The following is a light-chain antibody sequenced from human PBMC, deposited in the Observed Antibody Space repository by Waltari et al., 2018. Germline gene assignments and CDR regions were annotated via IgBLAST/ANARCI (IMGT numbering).Light chain of an antibody. CDR1: SSDVGGYNY. Sequence: QSALTQPRSVSGSPGQSVTISCPGTSSDVGGYNYVSWPPQPPGKAPKVMIYDVSKRPSGVPDRFSGSKSGNTASLTISGLQAEDEADYYCSSYAGSYIFTVFGGGTKLTVL. CDR3: SSYAGSYIFTV. CDR2: DVS. J-gene: IGLJ2*01. V-gene: IGLV2-11*01.